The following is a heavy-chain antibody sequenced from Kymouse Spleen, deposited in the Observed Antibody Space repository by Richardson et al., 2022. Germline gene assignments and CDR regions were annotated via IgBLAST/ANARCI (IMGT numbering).Heavy chain of an antibody. Sequence: QVQLQQWGAGLLKPSETLSLTCAVYGGSFSGYYWSWIRQPPGKGLEWIGEINHSGSTNYNPSLKSRVTISVDTSKNQFSLKLSSVTAADTAVYYCARDYYGSGSYYPFDYWGQGTLVTVSS. V-gene: IGHV4-34*01. CDR2: INHSGST. D-gene: IGHD3-10*01. CDR1: GGSFSGYY. J-gene: IGHJ4*02. CDR3: ARDYYGSGSYYPFDY.